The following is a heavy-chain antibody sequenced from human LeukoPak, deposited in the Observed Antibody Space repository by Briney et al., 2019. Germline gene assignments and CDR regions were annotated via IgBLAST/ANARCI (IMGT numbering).Heavy chain of an antibody. D-gene: IGHD1-26*01. CDR2: IYHSGST. CDR1: GGSISSGGYY. Sequence: PSQTLSLTCTVSGGSISSGGYYWSWIRQPPGKGLEWIGYIYHSGSTYYNPSLKSRVTISVDTSKNQFSLKLSSVTAADTAVYYCARRLIVGATVAFDIWGQGTVVTVSS. V-gene: IGHV4-30-2*02. J-gene: IGHJ3*02. CDR3: ARRLIVGATVAFDI.